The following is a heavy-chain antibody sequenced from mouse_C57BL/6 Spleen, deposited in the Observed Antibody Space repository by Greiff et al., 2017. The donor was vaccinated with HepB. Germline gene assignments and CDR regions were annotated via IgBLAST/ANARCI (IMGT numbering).Heavy chain of an antibody. V-gene: IGHV5-9-1*02. CDR1: GFTFSSYA. CDR2: LSSGGDYI. D-gene: IGHD1-1*01. CDR3: TRDGDYYGMNWYFDV. J-gene: IGHJ1*03. Sequence: DVQLVESGEGLVKPGGSLKLSCAASGFTFSSYAMSWVRQTPEKRLEWVAYLSSGGDYIYYADTVKGRFTISRDNARNTLYLQRSSLKSEDTAMYYCTRDGDYYGMNWYFDVWGTGTTVTVSS.